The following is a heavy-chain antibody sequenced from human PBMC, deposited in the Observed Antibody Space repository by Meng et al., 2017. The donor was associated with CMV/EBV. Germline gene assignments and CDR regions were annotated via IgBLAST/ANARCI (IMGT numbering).Heavy chain of an antibody. CDR2: IYTMGIT. J-gene: IGHJ4*02. CDR1: GVCISSYY. Sequence: SCPGPVKPLWNLSRTSTVSGVCISSYYLSWTRQPDGKGRAWIGRIYTMGITNYNPSPKSRVTMSVDTAKNQFSLKRSSVTAADTAVYYCAIVLRCNGVIDYWGQGTLVTVSS. D-gene: IGHD4-17*01. CDR3: AIVLRCNGVIDY. V-gene: IGHV4-4*07.